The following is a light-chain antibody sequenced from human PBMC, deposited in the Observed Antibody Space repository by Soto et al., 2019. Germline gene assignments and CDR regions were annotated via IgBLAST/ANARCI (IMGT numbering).Light chain of an antibody. CDR3: HQYSGPPYT. Sequence: EIVLTQSPGTLSLSPGERVTLSCRASQSVSSSYLGWFQQRPGQAPRLLIYDTSNRATGIPDRFSGSGSGTDFTLTISRLEPEDFAVYDCHQYSGPPYTVGQGTKLEIK. J-gene: IGKJ2*01. V-gene: IGKV3-20*01. CDR2: DTS. CDR1: QSVSSSY.